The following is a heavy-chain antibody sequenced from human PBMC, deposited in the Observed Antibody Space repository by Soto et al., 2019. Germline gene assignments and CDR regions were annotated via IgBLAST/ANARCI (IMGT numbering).Heavy chain of an antibody. CDR2: NYYSGST. J-gene: IGHJ5*01. CDR3: ARERVPSYIHHTWFDS. CDR1: GGSISSGDYY. D-gene: IGHD3-10*01. V-gene: IGHV4-30-4*01. Sequence: PSETLSLTCTVSGGSISSGDYYWSWLRQSPGKGLEWIGYNYYSGSTYYNPTLKSPVTISIDTSENQFSLKLSSVTAADTAVYYCARERVPSYIHHTWFDSWGQGTLVTVSS.